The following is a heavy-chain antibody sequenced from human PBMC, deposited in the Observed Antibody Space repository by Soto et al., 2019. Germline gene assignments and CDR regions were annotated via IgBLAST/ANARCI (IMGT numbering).Heavy chain of an antibody. CDR3: VKSLGFCSSSSCSRDYYYYYGMDV. D-gene: IGHD2-2*01. CDR1: GFTFSSYG. J-gene: IGHJ6*02. V-gene: IGHV3-30*18. Sequence: PGGSLRLSCAASGFTFSSYGMHWVRQAPGKGLEWVTLISYDGGNKYYADSVKGRFSISRDNSRNTLYLQMNSLRPEDAAVYHCVKSLGFCSSSSCSRDYYYYYGMDVWGQGTTVTVSS. CDR2: ISYDGGNK.